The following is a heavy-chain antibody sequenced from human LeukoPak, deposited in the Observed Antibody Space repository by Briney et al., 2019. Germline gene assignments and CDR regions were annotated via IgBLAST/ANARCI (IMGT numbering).Heavy chain of an antibody. J-gene: IGHJ4*02. CDR1: GFTFSSYA. D-gene: IGHD1-1*01. Sequence: GGSLRLSCAASGFTFSSYAMSWVRQAPGKGPEWVSSTSGSGVGTFYADSVKGRFTMSRDNSKNTVYLQMNSLRAEDTAVYFCAKSTTMINKFDSWGQGTLVTVSS. V-gene: IGHV3-23*01. CDR3: AKSTTMINKFDS. CDR2: TSGSGVGT.